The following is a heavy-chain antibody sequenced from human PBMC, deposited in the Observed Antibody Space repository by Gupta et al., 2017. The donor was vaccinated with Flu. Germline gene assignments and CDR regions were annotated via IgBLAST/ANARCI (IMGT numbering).Heavy chain of an antibody. V-gene: IGHV3-23*01. CDR1: GFTFSSYA. Sequence: EAHLLESGGDLVQPGGSLRLSCEVSGFTFSSYAMAWVRQGPGKGPEWVSSISGSGGSTFYAEAVEGRFTISRDNSRNRLFLQMNTLRGDDTAIYYCVKEFDGQSYDSSGFYLFDKWGLGTLVTVSS. D-gene: IGHD3-22*01. CDR2: ISGSGGST. CDR3: VKEFDGQSYDSSGFYLFDK. J-gene: IGHJ4*02.